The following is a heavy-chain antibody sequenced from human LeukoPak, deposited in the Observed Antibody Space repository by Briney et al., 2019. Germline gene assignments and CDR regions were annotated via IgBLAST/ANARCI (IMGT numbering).Heavy chain of an antibody. CDR3: VREAGYCSSVCLKSNWFDP. V-gene: IGHV3-23*01. CDR1: GFSFSGYA. D-gene: IGHD2-15*01. CDR2: ISNGNT. J-gene: IGHJ5*02. Sequence: GGSLRLSCAASGFSFSGYAMHWVRQAPGEGLEWVAAISNGNTYYADSVRGRFTISRDDSRNMVYLQMNSLRDEDTALYYCVREAGYCSSVCLKSNWFDPWGQGTLVTVSS.